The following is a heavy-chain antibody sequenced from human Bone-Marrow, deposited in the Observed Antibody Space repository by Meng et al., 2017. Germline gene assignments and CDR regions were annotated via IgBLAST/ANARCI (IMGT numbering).Heavy chain of an antibody. J-gene: IGHJ4*02. V-gene: IGHV4-34*01. Sequence: QGQLQQWCAGLLKPSETLSLPCAVYGGSFSGYYWSWIRQPPGKGLEWIGEINHSGSTNYNPSLKSRVTISVDTSKNQFSLKLISVTAADTAVYYCARGPTTMAHDFDYWGQGTLVTVSS. D-gene: IGHD4-11*01. CDR1: GGSFSGYY. CDR3: ARGPTTMAHDFDY. CDR2: INHSGST.